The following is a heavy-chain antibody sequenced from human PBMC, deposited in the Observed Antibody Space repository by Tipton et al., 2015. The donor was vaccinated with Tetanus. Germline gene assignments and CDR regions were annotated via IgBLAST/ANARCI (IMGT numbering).Heavy chain of an antibody. Sequence: QLVQSGAEMKKPGASVKVSCTASGYTFTNYYIYWVRQAPGQGLEWMGWIDPNSGGTVYAQKFQGRVTMTRDTSISTAYMDLRSLRSDDTAVYYCARDRGDYIYYGMDVWGPGTTVTVS. CDR1: GYTFTNYY. CDR2: IDPNSGGT. D-gene: IGHD3-22*01. V-gene: IGHV1-2*02. J-gene: IGHJ6*02. CDR3: ARDRGDYIYYGMDV.